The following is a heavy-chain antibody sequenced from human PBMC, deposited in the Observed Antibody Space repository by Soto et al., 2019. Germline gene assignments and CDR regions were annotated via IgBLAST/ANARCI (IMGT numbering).Heavy chain of an antibody. CDR3: ARGDREDILVVVGARPGEYGIDI. V-gene: IGHV3-30-3*01. CDR1: GFTFRNYA. D-gene: IGHD2-15*01. CDR2: IAYDGSNA. Sequence: QVQLVESGGGVVQPGGSLRLSCAASGFTFRNYAMHWVRQAPGKGLECLAVIAYDGSNAFYRDSVKGRLTISRDNSKKPLYLHMNSLRSEDTGVYYCARGDREDILVVVGARPGEYGIDIWGQGTTVTVSS. J-gene: IGHJ6*02.